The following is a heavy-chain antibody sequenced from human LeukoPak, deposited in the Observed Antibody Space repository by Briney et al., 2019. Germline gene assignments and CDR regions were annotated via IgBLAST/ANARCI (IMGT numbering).Heavy chain of an antibody. J-gene: IGHJ4*02. CDR3: ASTNKYSDFWSGYYLFDY. CDR2: IYYSGST. V-gene: IGHV4-39*01. CDR1: GGSISSSSYY. Sequence: SETLSLTXTVSGGSISSSSYYWGGIRQPPGKGLEWIGSIYYSGSTYYNPSLKSRVTISVDTSKNQFSLKLSSVTAADTAVYYCASTNKYSDFWSGYYLFDYWGQGTLVTVSS. D-gene: IGHD3-3*01.